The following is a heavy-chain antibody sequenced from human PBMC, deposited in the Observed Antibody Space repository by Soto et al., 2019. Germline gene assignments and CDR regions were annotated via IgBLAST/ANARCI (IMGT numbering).Heavy chain of an antibody. Sequence: SEPLSLTCAVYGVSFSGYYWSWIRQHPGKGLEWIGEINHSGSTNYNPSLKSRVTISVDTSKNQFSLKLSSVTAADTAVYYCARGLVLVSFNWFDPWGQGTLVTVSS. CDR1: GVSFSGYY. CDR2: INHSGST. V-gene: IGHV4-34*01. D-gene: IGHD6-6*01. CDR3: ARGLVLVSFNWFDP. J-gene: IGHJ5*02.